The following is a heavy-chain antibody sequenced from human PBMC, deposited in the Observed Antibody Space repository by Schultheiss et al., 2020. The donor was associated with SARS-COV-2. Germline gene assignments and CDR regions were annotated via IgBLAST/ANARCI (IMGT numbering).Heavy chain of an antibody. CDR1: GYTFTGYY. CDR2: INPNSGGT. D-gene: IGHD3-10*01. Sequence: ASVKVSCKASGYTFTGYYMHWVRQAPGQGLEWMGWINPNSGGTNYAQKFQGRVTMTRDTSISTAYLELSRLRSDDTAVYYCARGALLWFGGGQGGFDYWGQGTLVTVSS. J-gene: IGHJ4*02. V-gene: IGHV1-2*02. CDR3: ARGALLWFGGGQGGFDY.